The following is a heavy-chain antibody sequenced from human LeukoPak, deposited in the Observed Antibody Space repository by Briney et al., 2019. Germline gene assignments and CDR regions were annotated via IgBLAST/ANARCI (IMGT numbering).Heavy chain of an antibody. V-gene: IGHV4-30-4*01. D-gene: IGHD2-2*01. CDR3: AAILVVPAATDY. Sequence: SETLSLTCTVSGGSVSSANYYWSWIRQPPGKGLEWIGYIYYSGSTNYNPSLKSRVSISADTSKNQFTLKLNSVTAADTAVYYCAAILVVPAATDYWGQGTLVTVSS. CDR2: IYYSGST. CDR1: GGSVSSANYY. J-gene: IGHJ4*02.